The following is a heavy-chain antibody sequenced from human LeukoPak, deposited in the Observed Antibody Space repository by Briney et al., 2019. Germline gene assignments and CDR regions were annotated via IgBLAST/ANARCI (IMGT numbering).Heavy chain of an antibody. CDR3: AKDSSRLYYYYGMDV. CDR2: ISGSGGST. D-gene: IGHD2/OR15-2a*01. J-gene: IGHJ6*02. CDR1: GFTFSSYA. Sequence: GGSLRLSCAASGFTFSSYAMSWVRQAPGKGLEWVSAISGSGGSTYYPDSVKGRFTISRDNSKNTLYLQMNSLRAEDTAVYYCAKDSSRLYYYYGMDVWGQGTTVTVSS. V-gene: IGHV3-23*01.